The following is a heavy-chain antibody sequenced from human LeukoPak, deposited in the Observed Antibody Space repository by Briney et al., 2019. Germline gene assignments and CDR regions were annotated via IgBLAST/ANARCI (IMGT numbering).Heavy chain of an antibody. D-gene: IGHD5-18*01. Sequence: SETLSLTCAVYGGSFSGYYWSWIRQPPGKGLEWIGEINHSGSTNYNPSLKSRVTISVDTSENQFSLKLSSVTAADTAVYYCARGQEGYSYGYDFDYWGQGTLGTVSS. CDR2: INHSGST. V-gene: IGHV4-34*01. CDR1: GGSFSGYY. CDR3: ARGQEGYSYGYDFDY. J-gene: IGHJ4*02.